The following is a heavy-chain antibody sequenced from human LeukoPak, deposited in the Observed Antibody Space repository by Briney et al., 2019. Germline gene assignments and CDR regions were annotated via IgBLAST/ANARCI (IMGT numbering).Heavy chain of an antibody. CDR2: INHSGST. CDR1: GGSISSYY. CDR3: ARAFVVVVVAAIRLRPIEGNWFDP. D-gene: IGHD2-15*01. Sequence: PSETLSLTCTVSGGSISSYYWSWIRQPPGKGLEWIGEINHSGSTNYNPSLKSRVTISVDTSKNQFSLKLSSVTAADTAVYYCARAFVVVVVAAIRLRPIEGNWFDPWGQGTLVTVSS. V-gene: IGHV4-34*01. J-gene: IGHJ5*02.